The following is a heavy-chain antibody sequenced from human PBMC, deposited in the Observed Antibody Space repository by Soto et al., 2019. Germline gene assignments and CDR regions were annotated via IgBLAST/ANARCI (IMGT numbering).Heavy chain of an antibody. D-gene: IGHD3-22*01. V-gene: IGHV1-69*06. J-gene: IGHJ5*02. Sequence: SVKVSCKASGGPFVSDAITWVRQAPGQGLEWVGRIIPIFGTTNYAQNLQGRVTISADKSTLTSYMELHSLTSDDTALYYCARDRTDSGYYTNWLDPWGQGTQVTVSS. CDR1: GGPFVSDA. CDR3: ARDRTDSGYYTNWLDP. CDR2: IIPIFGTT.